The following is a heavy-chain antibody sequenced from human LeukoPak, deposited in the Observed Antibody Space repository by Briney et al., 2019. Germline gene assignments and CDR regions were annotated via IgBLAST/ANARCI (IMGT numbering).Heavy chain of an antibody. D-gene: IGHD2-2*02. J-gene: IGHJ5*02. CDR2: INHSGST. CDR3: ARGVVVPAALRYNWFDP. V-gene: IGHV4-34*01. Sequence: SETLSLTCAVYGGSFSGYYWSWIRQPPGKGLEWIGEINHSGSTNYNPSLKSRVTISVDTSKNQFSLKLSSVTAADTAVYYCARGVVVPAALRYNWFDPWGQGTLVTVSS. CDR1: GGSFSGYY.